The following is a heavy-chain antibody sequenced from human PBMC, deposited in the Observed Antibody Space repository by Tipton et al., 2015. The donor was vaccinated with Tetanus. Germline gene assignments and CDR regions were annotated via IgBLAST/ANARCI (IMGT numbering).Heavy chain of an antibody. CDR2: INHSGYT. V-gene: IGHV4-39*07. CDR3: AKRLAGWLTRVGYFDS. CDR1: DESISSSSYY. J-gene: IGHJ4*02. Sequence: TLSLTCTVSDESISSSSYYWGWIRHHPGRGLEWIGEINHSGYTSYNPSLKSRVTISVDSSKNHLSLNLTTVTAADTAVYYCAKRLAGWLTRVGYFDSWGQGTLVTVSS. D-gene: IGHD4/OR15-4a*01.